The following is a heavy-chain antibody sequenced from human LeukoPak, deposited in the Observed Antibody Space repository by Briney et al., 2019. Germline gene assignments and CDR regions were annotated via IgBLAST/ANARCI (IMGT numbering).Heavy chain of an antibody. V-gene: IGHV4-34*01. CDR1: GGSFSGYY. Sequence: SETLSLTCAVYGGSFSGYYWSWIRQPPGKGLEWIAEINHSGSTNYNPSLKSRVTISVDTSKNQFSLKLSSVTAADTAVYYCARGRPYYYDSSGYWGLYFDYWGQGTLVTVSS. CDR2: INHSGST. J-gene: IGHJ4*02. D-gene: IGHD3-22*01. CDR3: ARGRPYYYDSSGYWGLYFDY.